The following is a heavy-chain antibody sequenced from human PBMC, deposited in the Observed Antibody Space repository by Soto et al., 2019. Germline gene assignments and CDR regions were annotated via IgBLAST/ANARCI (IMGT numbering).Heavy chain of an antibody. CDR1: GYSINSGYY. CDR3: ARVAFSGSSGYYYYFDY. Sequence: TSETLSLTCAVSGYSINSGYYWGWVRRPPGKGLEWIGSMYRGGSTYYNPSLKSRVTMSVDTSENQFSLNLSSVTAADTAVYYCARVAFSGSSGYYYYFDYWGQGTLVTVSS. D-gene: IGHD3-22*01. J-gene: IGHJ4*02. CDR2: MYRGGST. V-gene: IGHV4-38-2*01.